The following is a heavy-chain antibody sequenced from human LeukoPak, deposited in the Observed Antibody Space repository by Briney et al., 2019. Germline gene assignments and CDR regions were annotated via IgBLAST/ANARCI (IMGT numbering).Heavy chain of an antibody. V-gene: IGHV4-39*01. D-gene: IGHD6-13*01. J-gene: IGHJ4*02. CDR3: ARIAAAGTVNY. CDR1: GGSISSSSYY. CDR2: IYYSGST. Sequence: SETLSLTCTVSGGSISSSSYYWGWIRQPPGKGLEWIGSIYYSGSTYYNPSLKSRVTISVDTSKNQFSLKLSSVTAADTAAYYCARIAAAGTVNYWGQGTLVTVSS.